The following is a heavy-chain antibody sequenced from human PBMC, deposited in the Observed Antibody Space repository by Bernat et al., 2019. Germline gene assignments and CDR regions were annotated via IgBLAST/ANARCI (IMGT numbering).Heavy chain of an antibody. Sequence: EVQLVESGGGLVKPGGSLRLSCAASGFTFSNAWMSWVRQAPGKGLEWVGRIKSKTDGGTTDYAAPVKGRFTISRDDSKNTLYLQMNSLRAEDTAVYYCAKAGGSSSFPDTPLNYYGMDVWGQGTTVTVSS. CDR2: IKSKTDGGTT. V-gene: IGHV3-15*01. J-gene: IGHJ6*02. CDR3: AKAGGSSSFPDTPLNYYGMDV. D-gene: IGHD6-6*01. CDR1: GFTFSNAW.